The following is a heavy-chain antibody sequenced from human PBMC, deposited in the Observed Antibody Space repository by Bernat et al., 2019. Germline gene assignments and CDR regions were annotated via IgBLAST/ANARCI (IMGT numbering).Heavy chain of an antibody. D-gene: IGHD5-18*01. CDR1: GGSISSSSYY. V-gene: IGHV4-39*07. J-gene: IGHJ4*02. CDR2: IYHSGST. Sequence: QVHLQQWGAGLLKPSETLSLTCTVSGGSISSSSYYWGWVRQPPGKGLEWIGEIYHSGSTNYNPSLKSRVTISVDKSKNQFSLKLSSVTAADTAVYYCARSPWSVDTAMVYFDYWGQGTLVTVSS. CDR3: ARSPWSVDTAMVYFDY.